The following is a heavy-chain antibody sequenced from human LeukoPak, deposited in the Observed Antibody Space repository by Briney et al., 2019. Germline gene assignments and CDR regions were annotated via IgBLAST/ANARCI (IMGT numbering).Heavy chain of an antibody. Sequence: GGSLRLSCAASGFTFSSYAMSWVRQAPGKGLEWVSAISGSGGSTFYADSVRGRFTISRENAKNSLYLQMNSLRVEDTALYYCARNWGNLYFDLWGRGTLVTVSS. D-gene: IGHD3-16*01. CDR1: GFTFSSYA. CDR2: ISGSGGST. CDR3: ARNWGNLYFDL. J-gene: IGHJ2*01. V-gene: IGHV3-23*01.